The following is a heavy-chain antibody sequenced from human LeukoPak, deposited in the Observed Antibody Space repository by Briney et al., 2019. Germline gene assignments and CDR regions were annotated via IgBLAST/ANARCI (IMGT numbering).Heavy chain of an antibody. CDR2: TSVRSNYI. J-gene: IGHJ4*02. CDR1: GCTFSSYS. D-gene: IGHD3-22*01. Sequence: GGSLRLSCAASGCTFSSYSINWVRQAPGKGLEWVSSTSVRSNYIYYADSVRGRFSISRDDARDSLYLQMNSLRAEDTAVYYCVRLRRNSDTSGFYYYYDYWGQGTLVTVSS. V-gene: IGHV3-21*01. CDR3: VRLRRNSDTSGFYYYYDY.